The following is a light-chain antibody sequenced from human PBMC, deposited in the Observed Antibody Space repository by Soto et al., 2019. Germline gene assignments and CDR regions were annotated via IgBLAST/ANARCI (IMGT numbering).Light chain of an antibody. V-gene: IGLV2-11*01. Sequence: QSALTQPRSVSGSPGQSLTISCAGTSSDVGGYNYLSWYQQHPGKAPKLMIYDVSKRPSGVPDRFSGSKSGNTASLTISGLQADDEADYYCCSYAGSYTGVFGGGTKVTVL. CDR2: DVS. CDR1: SSDVGGYNY. CDR3: CSYAGSYTGV. J-gene: IGLJ3*02.